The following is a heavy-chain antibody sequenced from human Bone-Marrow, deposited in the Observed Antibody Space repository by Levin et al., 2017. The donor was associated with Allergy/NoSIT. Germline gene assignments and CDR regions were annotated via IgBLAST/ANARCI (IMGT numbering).Heavy chain of an antibody. V-gene: IGHV4-30-4*01. CDR3: AREQDHDYRDYYFDT. D-gene: IGHD2-21*02. CDR1: GSSLSSYDYY. CDR2: IDNIGST. J-gene: IGHJ5*02. Sequence: SETLSLTCTVAGSSLSSYDYYWSWIRQPPGKGLEWIGNIDNIGSTSYNPSLKSRFSISIDTSRNQYSLRLSSVTAADTAVYYCAREQDHDYRDYYFDTWGQGILVTVSS.